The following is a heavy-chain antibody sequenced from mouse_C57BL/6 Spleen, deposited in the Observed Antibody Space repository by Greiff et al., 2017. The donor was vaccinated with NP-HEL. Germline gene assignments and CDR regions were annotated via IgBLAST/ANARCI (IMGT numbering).Heavy chain of an antibody. V-gene: IGHV3-1*01. Sequence: EVKVVESGPGMVKPSQSLSLTCTVTGYSITSGYDWHWIRHFPGNKLEWMGYISYSGSTNYNPSLKSRISITHDTSKNHFFLKLNSVTTEDTATYYCARVDDYLFAYWGQGTLVTVSA. CDR3: ARVDDYLFAY. D-gene: IGHD2-4*01. CDR1: GYSITSGYD. CDR2: ISYSGST. J-gene: IGHJ3*01.